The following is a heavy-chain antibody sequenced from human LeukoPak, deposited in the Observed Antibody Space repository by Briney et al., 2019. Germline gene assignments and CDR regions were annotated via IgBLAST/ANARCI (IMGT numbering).Heavy chain of an antibody. D-gene: IGHD1-1*01. CDR2: ISGTGGST. V-gene: IGHV3-23*01. CDR1: GFTFSNYG. J-gene: IGHJ4*02. CDR3: ARVWKAIYYDY. Sequence: GGSLRLSCAASGFTFSNYGMSWVRQAPGKGLEWISGISGTGGSTYYADSVKGRFTISRDNSKNTLYLQMNSLRAEDTAIYYCARVWKAIYYDYWGQGTLVTVSS.